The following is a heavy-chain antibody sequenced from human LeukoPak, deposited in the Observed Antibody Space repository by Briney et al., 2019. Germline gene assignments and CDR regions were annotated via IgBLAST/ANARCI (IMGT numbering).Heavy chain of an antibody. CDR1: GFTFSSYS. Sequence: GGSLRLSCAASGFTFSSYSMNWVRQAPGKGLEWVSYISSSSSTIYYADSVKGRFTISRDNAKNSLYLQMNSPRDEDTAVYYCARDPFMIVAEFDYWGQGTLVTVSS. V-gene: IGHV3-48*02. CDR2: ISSSSSTI. D-gene: IGHD3-22*01. J-gene: IGHJ4*02. CDR3: ARDPFMIVAEFDY.